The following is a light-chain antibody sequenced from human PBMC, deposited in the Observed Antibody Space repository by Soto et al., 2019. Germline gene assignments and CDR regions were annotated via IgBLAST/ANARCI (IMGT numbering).Light chain of an antibody. V-gene: IGLV2-14*01. J-gene: IGLJ2*01. CDR2: DVS. CDR3: SSYTSISTRV. CDR1: SSDVGGYNH. Sequence: QSVLTQPASVSGAPGQSLTISCTGTSSDVGGYNHVSWYQQHPGKAPKLMIYDVSNRPSGVSYRFSGSKSGNTASLTISGLQPEDEADYYCSSYTSISTRVFGGGTKVTVL.